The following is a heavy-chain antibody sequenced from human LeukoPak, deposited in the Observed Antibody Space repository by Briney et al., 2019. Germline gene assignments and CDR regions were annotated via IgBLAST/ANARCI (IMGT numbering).Heavy chain of an antibody. D-gene: IGHD4-17*01. CDR1: GGTFSSYA. Sequence: ASVKVSCKASGGTFSSYAISWVRQAPGQGLEWMGRIIPIFGTANYAQKFQGRVTITTDKSTSTAYMELSSLRSEDTAVYYCAREEVTVTTKPFDYWGQGTLVTVSS. J-gene: IGHJ4*02. CDR3: AREEVTVTTKPFDY. V-gene: IGHV1-69*05. CDR2: IIPIFGTA.